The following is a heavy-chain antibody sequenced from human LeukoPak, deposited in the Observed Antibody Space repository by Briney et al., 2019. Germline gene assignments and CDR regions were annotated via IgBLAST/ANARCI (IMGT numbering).Heavy chain of an antibody. J-gene: IGHJ4*02. CDR1: GFTFSNYD. CDR3: TRNGGGLGY. D-gene: IGHD3-16*01. Sequence: GGSLRLPCATSGFTFSNYDMIWVRQAPGKGLEWVSSIRGTGGGGNTYSADSVKGRFTTSRDDSKSTLFLQMHSLTGEDTAVYYCTRNGGGLGYWGQGALVIVSS. CDR2: IRGTGGGGNT. V-gene: IGHV3-23*01.